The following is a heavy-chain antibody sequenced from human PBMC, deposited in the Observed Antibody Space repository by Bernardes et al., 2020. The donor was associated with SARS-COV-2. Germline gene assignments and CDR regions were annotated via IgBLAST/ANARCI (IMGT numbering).Heavy chain of an antibody. J-gene: IGHJ4*02. CDR1: GFTFSSYG. CDR2: IWYDGSNK. V-gene: IGHV3-33*01. D-gene: IGHD4-17*01. CDR3: AREPKTSEDYGDYVGDY. Sequence: GGSLRLSCAASGFTFSSYGMHWVRQAPGKGLEWVAVIWYDGSNKYYADSVKGRFTISRDNSKNTLYLQMNSLRAEDTAVYYCAREPKTSEDYGDYVGDYWGQGTLVTVSS.